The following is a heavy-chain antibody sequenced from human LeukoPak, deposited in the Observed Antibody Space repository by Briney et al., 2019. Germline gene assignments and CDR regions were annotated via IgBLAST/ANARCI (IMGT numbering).Heavy chain of an antibody. Sequence: SETLSLTCNVSGGSISSSSYYWGWIRQPPGKGLEWFGSIYYSGSTYYNPSLKSRVTISVDTSKNQFSLTLSSVTASDTAVYYCARRSRTYSGSWTFDYWGQGTLVTVSS. J-gene: IGHJ4*02. D-gene: IGHD1-26*01. CDR2: IYYSGST. CDR1: GGSISSSSYY. V-gene: IGHV4-39*01. CDR3: ARRSRTYSGSWTFDY.